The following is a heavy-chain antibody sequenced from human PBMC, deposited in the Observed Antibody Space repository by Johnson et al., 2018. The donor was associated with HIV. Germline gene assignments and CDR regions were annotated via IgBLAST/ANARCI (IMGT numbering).Heavy chain of an antibody. Sequence: QVQLVESGGGVVQPGRSLRLSCAASGFTFSSSGMHWVRQAPGKGLEWVAVISYDGSNKHYADSVKGRFTISRDNAKNSLYLQMNSLRAEDTAKYYCARGDYYDSSGYFSDAFDIWGQGTMVTVSS. D-gene: IGHD3-22*01. J-gene: IGHJ3*02. V-gene: IGHV3-30*03. CDR3: ARGDYYDSSGYFSDAFDI. CDR1: GFTFSSSG. CDR2: ISYDGSNK.